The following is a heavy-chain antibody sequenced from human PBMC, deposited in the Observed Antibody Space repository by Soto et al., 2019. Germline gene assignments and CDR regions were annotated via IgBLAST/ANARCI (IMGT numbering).Heavy chain of an antibody. CDR2: IIPILGIA. D-gene: IGHD3-22*01. CDR3: ASGRSVNYYDRSGYGGAFDI. CDR1: GGTFSSYT. V-gene: IGHV1-69*02. J-gene: IGHJ3*02. Sequence: SVKGSCEASGGTFSSYTISSLRQAPGQGLEWMGRIIPILGIANYAQKFQGRVTITADKSTSTAYMELSSLRSEDTAVYYCASGRSVNYYDRSGYGGAFDIWGQGTMVTVSS.